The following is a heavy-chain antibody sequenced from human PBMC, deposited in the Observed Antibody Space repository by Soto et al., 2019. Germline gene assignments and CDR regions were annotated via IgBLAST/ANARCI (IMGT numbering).Heavy chain of an antibody. V-gene: IGHV3-23*01. Sequence: GGSLRLSCAASGFTFSSYAMTWVRQAPGTGLERVSAPSGSGVSTYYADSVKGRFTISRDNSRNTLYLQMNSLRAEDTAVYYCAKGGGSKDYYDTSGYYLYYYYAMDVWGQGTTVTVSS. D-gene: IGHD3-22*01. CDR2: PSGSGVST. CDR3: AKGGGSKDYYDTSGYYLYYYYAMDV. CDR1: GFTFSSYA. J-gene: IGHJ6*02.